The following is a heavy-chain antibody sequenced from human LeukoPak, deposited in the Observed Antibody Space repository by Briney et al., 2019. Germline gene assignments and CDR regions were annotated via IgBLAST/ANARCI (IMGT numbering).Heavy chain of an antibody. Sequence: SETLSLTCTVSGGSISSSSYYWGWIRQPPGKGQEWIGSIDYSGTTYYNPSLKSRVTISVDTSKNQFSLKLSSVIAADTAVHYCARSRPYCSGGSCSPFDPWGQGTLVTVSS. CDR3: ARSRPYCSGGSCSPFDP. J-gene: IGHJ5*02. CDR2: IDYSGTT. D-gene: IGHD2-15*01. CDR1: GGSISSSSYY. V-gene: IGHV4-39*01.